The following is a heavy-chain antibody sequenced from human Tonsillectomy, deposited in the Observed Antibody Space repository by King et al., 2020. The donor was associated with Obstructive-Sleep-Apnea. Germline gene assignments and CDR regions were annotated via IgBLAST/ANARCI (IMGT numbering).Heavy chain of an antibody. CDR2: ISTSGTYT. Sequence: VQLVESGGGLVKPGGSLRLSCAASGFTFSDYYMNWIRQAPGKGLEWVSYISTSGTYTDYADSLKGRFTISRDNAKNSLFLQMNSLRAEDTAVYYCARDGPTYPYEARGPFDLWGQGTMVTVSS. V-gene: IGHV3-11*06. D-gene: IGHD3-22*01. CDR3: ARDGPTYPYEARGPFDL. J-gene: IGHJ3*01. CDR1: GFTFSDYY.